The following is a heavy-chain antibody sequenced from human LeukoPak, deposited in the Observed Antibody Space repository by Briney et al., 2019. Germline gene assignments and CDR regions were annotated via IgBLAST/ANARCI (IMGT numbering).Heavy chain of an antibody. CDR1: GFTFSSYA. J-gene: IGHJ4*02. Sequence: GGSLRLSCAASGFTFSSYAMSWVRQAPGKGLEWVSAISGSGGSTYYADSVKGRFTISRDNSKNTLYLQMNSLRAEDTAVYYCAKEGWSSSGWFLPYFDYWGQGTLVTVSS. CDR2: ISGSGGST. CDR3: AKEGWSSSGWFLPYFDY. D-gene: IGHD6-19*01. V-gene: IGHV3-23*01.